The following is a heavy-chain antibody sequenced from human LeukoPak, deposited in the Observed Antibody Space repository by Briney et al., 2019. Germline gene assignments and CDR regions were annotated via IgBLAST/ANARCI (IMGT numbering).Heavy chain of an antibody. V-gene: IGHV4-39*01. CDR3: ARRPGGPYNWFDP. Sequence: PSQTLSLTCTVSGGSISSGGYYWGWIRQPPGKGLEWIGSIYYSGSTYYNPSLKSRVTISVDTSKNQFSLKLSSVTAADTAVYYCARRPGGPYNWFDPWGQGTLVTVSS. CDR2: IYYSGST. CDR1: GGSISSGGYY. J-gene: IGHJ5*02. D-gene: IGHD3-10*01.